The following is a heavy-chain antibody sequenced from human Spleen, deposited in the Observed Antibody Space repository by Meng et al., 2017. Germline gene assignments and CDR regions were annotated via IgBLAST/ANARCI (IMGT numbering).Heavy chain of an antibody. CDR1: GFTFSSYS. CDR2: ISSGGTYI. D-gene: IGHD2-8*01. J-gene: IGHJ4*02. V-gene: IGHV3-21*06. CDR3: VNSDYSNKTNGYPFDS. Sequence: GGSLRPSCAASGFTFSSYSMNWVRQAPGKGLEWVSSISSGGTYIYYADSMKGRFTISRDNAKNSLYLQMSSLRAADTAVYYCVNSDYSNKTNGYPFDSWGQGTLVTVSS.